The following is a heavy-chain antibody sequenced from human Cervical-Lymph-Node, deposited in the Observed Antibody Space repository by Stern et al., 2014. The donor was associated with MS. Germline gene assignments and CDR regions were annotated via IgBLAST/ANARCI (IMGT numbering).Heavy chain of an antibody. Sequence: QVQLGQSGAEVKKPGASVKVSCKASGYTFTNYDINWVRQAPGQGLEWMGWMHPNSGNAGYAQKFQGRVTMTGNTSISTAYMELSSLRSEDTALYYCARGNIQLTDYWGQGTLVTVSS. CDR1: GYTFTNYD. V-gene: IGHV1-8*01. J-gene: IGHJ4*02. CDR3: ARGNIQLTDY. D-gene: IGHD1-1*01. CDR2: MHPNSGNA.